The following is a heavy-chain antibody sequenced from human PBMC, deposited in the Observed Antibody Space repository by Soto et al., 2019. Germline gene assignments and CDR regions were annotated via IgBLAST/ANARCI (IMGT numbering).Heavy chain of an antibody. D-gene: IGHD2-2*02. Sequence: KTSETRSLTCSVAGGSISRSTYYWGWIRQPPGKGLEWIGSIYYSGSTYYRPSLKSRVTISVDTSKNQFSLKLSSVTAADTAVYYCARQVPAAIRLGWFDPWGQGTLVTVLL. CDR2: IYYSGST. J-gene: IGHJ5*02. CDR3: ARQVPAAIRLGWFDP. CDR1: GGSISRSTYY. V-gene: IGHV4-39*01.